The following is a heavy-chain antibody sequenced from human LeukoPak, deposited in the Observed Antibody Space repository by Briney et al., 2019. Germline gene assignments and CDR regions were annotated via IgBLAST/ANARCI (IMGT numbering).Heavy chain of an antibody. D-gene: IGHD2-2*01. CDR1: GGSISSSSYY. J-gene: IGHJ4*02. CDR2: MYYSGST. Sequence: SETLSLTCTVSGGSISSSSYYWGWIRQPPGKGLEWIGSMYYSGSTYYNPSLKSRVTISVDTSKNQFSLKLTSVTAADTAVYYCARDGRDCSSTSCSFDYWGQGTLVTVSS. V-gene: IGHV4-39*07. CDR3: ARDGRDCSSTSCSFDY.